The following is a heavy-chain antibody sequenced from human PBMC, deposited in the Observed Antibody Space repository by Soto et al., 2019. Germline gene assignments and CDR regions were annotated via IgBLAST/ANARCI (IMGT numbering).Heavy chain of an antibody. J-gene: IGHJ4*02. Sequence: GSGATLVNPTQTVTLTCTFWGLSLSTSAKRVTWIRQSPGKALEWLARIDWDDDKYYSTSLKTRLTISKDTSKNQVLLTMTNMNPVDTGTYYCARIVWIATRQAGVDYWGQRTLVTVSS. CDR2: IDWDDDK. D-gene: IGHD6-6*01. CDR1: GLSLSTSAKR. V-gene: IGHV2-70*04. CDR3: ARIVWIATRQAGVDY.